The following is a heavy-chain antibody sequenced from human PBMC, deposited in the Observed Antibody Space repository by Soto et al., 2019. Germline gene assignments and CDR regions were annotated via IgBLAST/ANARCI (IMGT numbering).Heavy chain of an antibody. Sequence: SGPTLVNPTQTLILTCTFSGFSLSTSGMCVSWIRQPPGKALEWLARIDWDDDKYYSTSLKTRLTISKDTSKNQVVLTMTNMDPVDTATYYCARSTYYYDSSGYGFYYFDYWGQGTLVTVSS. V-gene: IGHV2-70*11. D-gene: IGHD3-22*01. CDR3: ARSTYYYDSSGYGFYYFDY. CDR2: IDWDDDK. J-gene: IGHJ4*02. CDR1: GFSLSTSGMC.